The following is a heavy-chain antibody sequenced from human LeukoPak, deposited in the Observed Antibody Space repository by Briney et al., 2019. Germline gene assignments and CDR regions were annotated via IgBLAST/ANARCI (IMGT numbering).Heavy chain of an antibody. CDR3: ARMYSSSDPNAFDI. CDR1: GFSLSTSGMC. J-gene: IGHJ3*02. Sequence: SGPALVKPTQPLTLTCTFSGFSLSTSGMCVSWVRQPPGKALEWLALIDWDDDKYYSTSLKTRLTISKDTSKNQVVLTMTNMDPVDTATYYCARMYSSSDPNAFDIWGQGTMVTVSS. V-gene: IGHV2-70*20. D-gene: IGHD6-6*01. CDR2: IDWDDDK.